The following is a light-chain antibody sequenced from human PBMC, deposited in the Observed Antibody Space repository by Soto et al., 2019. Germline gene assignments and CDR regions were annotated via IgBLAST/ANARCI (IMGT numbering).Light chain of an antibody. CDR1: SSDIGTYRS. CDR3: CSFTSSNTII. V-gene: IGLV2-14*01. Sequence: QSALTQPASVSGSPGQSITISCTGTSSDIGTYRSVSWYQQYPGEAPKIMIYEINNRPSGVSNRFSGSKSGNTASLTISGLQTEDEADYYCCSFTSSNTIIFGGGTKLTVL. J-gene: IGLJ2*01. CDR2: EIN.